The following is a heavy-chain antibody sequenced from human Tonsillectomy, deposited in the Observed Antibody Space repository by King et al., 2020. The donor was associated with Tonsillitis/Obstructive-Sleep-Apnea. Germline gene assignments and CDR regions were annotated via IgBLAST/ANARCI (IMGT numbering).Heavy chain of an antibody. V-gene: IGHV1-24*01. CDR3: ATVLLTVIAAAGIISGDACDI. J-gene: IGHJ3*02. Sequence: QLVQSGAEVKKPGASVKVSCKVSGYTLTELSMHWVRQAPGKGLEWMGGFDPEDGETIYAQKFQGRVTMTEDTSTDTAYMELSSLRSEDTAVYYCATVLLTVIAAAGIISGDACDIWGQGTMVTVSS. CDR2: FDPEDGET. D-gene: IGHD6-13*01. CDR1: GYTLTELS.